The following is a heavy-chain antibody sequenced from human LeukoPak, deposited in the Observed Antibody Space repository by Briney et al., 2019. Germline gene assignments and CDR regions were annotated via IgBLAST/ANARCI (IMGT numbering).Heavy chain of an antibody. CDR2: INPLGGTT. CDR1: GYTFTGYY. V-gene: IGHV1-46*01. D-gene: IGHD2-8*01. CDR3: ARDNGGFSRFDP. J-gene: IGHJ5*02. Sequence: ASVKVSCKASGYTFTGYYIHWVRHTPGQGLEWMGIINPLGGTTTYAQKFEDRVTMTWDMSTATVYMEMTSLKPEDTAVFYCARDNGGFSRFDPWGQGTLVTVSS.